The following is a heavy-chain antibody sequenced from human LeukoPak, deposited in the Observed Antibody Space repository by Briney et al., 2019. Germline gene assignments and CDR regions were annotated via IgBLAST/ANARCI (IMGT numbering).Heavy chain of an antibody. CDR2: IFYSGST. CDR1: GGSISSSSYF. CDR3: ARYVVYGSGKYYFDY. J-gene: IGHJ4*02. V-gene: IGHV4-39*01. D-gene: IGHD3-10*01. Sequence: SETLSLTCTVSGGSISSSSYFWGWIRQPPGKGLEWIGSIFYSGSTYYNPSLNSRVTISIDTSKNQFSLRLSSVTAADTAVYYCARYVVYGSGKYYFDYRGQGTLVTVSS.